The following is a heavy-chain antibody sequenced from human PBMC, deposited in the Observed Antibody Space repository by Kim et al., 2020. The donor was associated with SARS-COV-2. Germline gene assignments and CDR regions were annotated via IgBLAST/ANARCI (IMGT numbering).Heavy chain of an antibody. Sequence: GGSLRLSCAASGFTFSSYGMHWVRQAPGKGLEWVAVIWYDGSNKYYADSVKGRFTISRDNSKNTLYLQMNSLRAEDTAVYYCARYYPPLDTAMAEPFDYWRQGTLVTVSS. J-gene: IGHJ4*02. D-gene: IGHD5-18*01. CDR3: ARYYPPLDTAMAEPFDY. CDR1: GFTFSSYG. V-gene: IGHV3-33*01. CDR2: IWYDGSNK.